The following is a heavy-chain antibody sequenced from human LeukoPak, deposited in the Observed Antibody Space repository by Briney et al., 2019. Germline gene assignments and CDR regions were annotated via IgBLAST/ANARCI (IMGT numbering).Heavy chain of an antibody. CDR1: GYTFTSYD. Sequence: ASVTVSCKASGYTFTSYDINWVRQATGQGLEWMGWMNPNSGNTGYAQKFQGRVTMTRNTSISTAYMELSSLRSEDTAVYYCARTIGDYVWGSYRYFTFDYFDYWGQGTLVTVSS. J-gene: IGHJ4*02. CDR2: MNPNSGNT. D-gene: IGHD3-16*02. V-gene: IGHV1-8*01. CDR3: ARTIGDYVWGSYRYFTFDYFDY.